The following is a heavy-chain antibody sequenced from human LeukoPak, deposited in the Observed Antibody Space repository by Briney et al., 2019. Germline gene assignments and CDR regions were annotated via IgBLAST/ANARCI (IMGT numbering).Heavy chain of an antibody. D-gene: IGHD1-26*01. J-gene: IGHJ2*01. Sequence: GGSLRLSCAASGIIFSNYAMHWVRQGPGKGLECISTISSDGGSTYYANSVKGRFTISRDNSENTLYLQMGSLRAEDMAVYYCARGRQGAKTRYFDLWGRGTRVTVSS. CDR1: GIIFSNYA. CDR2: ISSDGGST. CDR3: ARGRQGAKTRYFDL. V-gene: IGHV3-64*01.